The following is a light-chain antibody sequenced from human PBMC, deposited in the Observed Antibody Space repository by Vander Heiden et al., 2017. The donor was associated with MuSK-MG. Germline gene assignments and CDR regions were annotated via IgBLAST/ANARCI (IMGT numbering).Light chain of an antibody. CDR1: SSDVGAYNY. CDR2: DVS. CDR3: ISYTRSSTVG. Sequence: QSALTQPASVSGSPGQSITISCTGTSSDVGAYNYVSWYQQHQGKDPKLMRDDVSNRPSGVSNRFSGSKSGKTASLNISGLQAEDEGDDYRISYTRSSTVGFGGGTKLTVL. J-gene: IGLJ2*01. V-gene: IGLV2-14*03.